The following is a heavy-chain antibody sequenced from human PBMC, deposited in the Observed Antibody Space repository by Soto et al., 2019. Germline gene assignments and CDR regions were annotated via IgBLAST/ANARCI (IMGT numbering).Heavy chain of an antibody. J-gene: IGHJ4*02. Sequence: QVQLVQSGADVKKPGASVKVSCKTSGYTFSGYFMHWLRQAPGQGLEWMGWMNPNSGGTDDAQNFQGRVSMTWDTSISTAYMELSRLRSDDTALYYCARAYYSSSWRVFDYWGQGTLVTVSS. V-gene: IGHV1-2*02. D-gene: IGHD6-13*01. CDR3: ARAYYSSSWRVFDY. CDR2: MNPNSGGT. CDR1: GYTFSGYF.